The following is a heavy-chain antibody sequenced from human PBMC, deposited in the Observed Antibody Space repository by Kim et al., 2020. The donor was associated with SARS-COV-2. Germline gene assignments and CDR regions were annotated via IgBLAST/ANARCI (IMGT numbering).Heavy chain of an antibody. V-gene: IGHV3-21*01. CDR2: ISSSSSYI. CDR3: ARDRSGRDSSSSEYNFDY. J-gene: IGHJ4*02. D-gene: IGHD6-6*01. Sequence: GGSLRLSCAASGFTFSSYSMNWVRQAPGKGLEWVSSISSSSSYIYYADSVKGRFTISRDNAKNSLYLQMNSLRAEDTAVYYCARDRSGRDSSSSEYNFDYWGQGTLVTVSS. CDR1: GFTFSSYS.